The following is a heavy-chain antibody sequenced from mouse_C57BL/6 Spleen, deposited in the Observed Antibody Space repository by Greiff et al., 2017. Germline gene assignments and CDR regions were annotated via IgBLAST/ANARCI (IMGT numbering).Heavy chain of an antibody. CDR2: IDPENGDT. J-gene: IGHJ3*01. V-gene: IGHV14-4*01. D-gene: IGHD1-1*01. CDR1: GFNIKDDY. Sequence: VQLQQSGAELVRPGASVKLSCTASGFNIKDDYMHWVKQRPEQGLEWIGWIDPENGDTEYASKFQGKATITADTSSNTAYLQLSSLTSEDTAVYYCTGTPVAGRAYWGQGTLVTVSA. CDR3: TGTPVAGRAY.